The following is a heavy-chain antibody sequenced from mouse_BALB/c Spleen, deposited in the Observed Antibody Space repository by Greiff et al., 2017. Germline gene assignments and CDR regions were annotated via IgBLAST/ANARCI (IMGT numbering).Heavy chain of an antibody. V-gene: IGHV5-6*01. CDR3: AITTVEDYFDY. D-gene: IGHD1-1*01. J-gene: IGHJ2*01. CDR2: ISSGGSYT. Sequence: VQLKESGGDLVKPGGSLKLSCAASGFTFSSYGMSWVRQTPDKRLEWVATISSGGSYTYYPDSVKGRFTISRDNAKNTLYLQMSSLKSEDTAMYYCAITTVEDYFDYWGQGTTLTVSS. CDR1: GFTFSSYG.